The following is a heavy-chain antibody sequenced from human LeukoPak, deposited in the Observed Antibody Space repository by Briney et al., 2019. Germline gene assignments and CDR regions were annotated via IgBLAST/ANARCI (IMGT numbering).Heavy chain of an antibody. Sequence: PGGSLRLSCAASGFTFSSYAMHWVRQAPGKGLEWVAVISYDESNKYYADSVKGRFTISRDNSKNTLYLQMNSLRAEDTAVYYCARGSVYGDPFDYWGQGTLVTVSS. D-gene: IGHD4-17*01. V-gene: IGHV3-30-3*01. CDR1: GFTFSSYA. J-gene: IGHJ4*02. CDR3: ARGSVYGDPFDY. CDR2: ISYDESNK.